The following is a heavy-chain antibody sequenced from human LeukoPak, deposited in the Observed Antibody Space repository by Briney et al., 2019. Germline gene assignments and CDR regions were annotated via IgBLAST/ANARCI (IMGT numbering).Heavy chain of an antibody. Sequence: PGGSLRLSCAASGFTFTSYWMSWVRLAPGKGLEWVANIKEDGSEKYYVDSVKGRFTISRDNAKNSLYLQMNSLRAEDTAVYYCAKLGIAAAGTVYSDYWGQGTLVTVSS. CDR1: GFTFTSYW. CDR3: AKLGIAAAGTVYSDY. D-gene: IGHD6-13*01. CDR2: IKEDGSEK. J-gene: IGHJ4*02. V-gene: IGHV3-7*01.